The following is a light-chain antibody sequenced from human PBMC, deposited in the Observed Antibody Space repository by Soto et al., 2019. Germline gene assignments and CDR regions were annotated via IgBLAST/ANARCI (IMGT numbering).Light chain of an antibody. V-gene: IGKV3-20*01. CDR2: GAS. CDR1: QSVSNNY. Sequence: EIVLTQSPATLSLSPGERATLSCRASQSVSNNYLAWYQQKPGQAPRLLIYGASNRATGTPDRFSGSGSGTDFTLTISRLEPEDFAVYFCQQYDNLSWTFDQGTKVDIK. J-gene: IGKJ1*01. CDR3: QQYDNLSWT.